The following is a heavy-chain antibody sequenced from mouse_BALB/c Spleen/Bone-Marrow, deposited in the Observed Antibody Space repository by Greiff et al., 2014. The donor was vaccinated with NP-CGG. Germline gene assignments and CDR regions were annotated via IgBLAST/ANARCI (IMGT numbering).Heavy chain of an antibody. CDR1: GFTFSSYT. D-gene: IGHD2-1*01. V-gene: IGHV5-6-4*01. J-gene: IGHJ4*01. CDR2: ISSGGSYT. CDR3: TRDGKGNYDYAMDY. Sequence: EVKLEESGGGLVKPGGSLKLSCAASGFTFSSYTMSWVRQTPEKRLEWVATISSGGSYTYYPDSVKGRFTISRDNAKNTLYLQMSSLKPEDTAMYYCTRDGKGNYDYAMDYWGQGTSVTVSS.